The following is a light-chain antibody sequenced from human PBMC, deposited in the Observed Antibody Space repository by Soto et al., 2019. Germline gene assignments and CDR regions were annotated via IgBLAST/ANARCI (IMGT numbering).Light chain of an antibody. CDR2: KAS. CDR3: QHYKTYPWT. V-gene: IGKV1-5*03. Sequence: DIQMTQSPSTLSASGGDRVTITCRASGSINSWLAWYQQRPGKAPKLLIYKASTLQSGVPSRFSGSGSGTEFTLTISSLQPEDLASYYCQHYKTYPWTFGQGTRWIS. CDR1: GSINSW. J-gene: IGKJ1*01.